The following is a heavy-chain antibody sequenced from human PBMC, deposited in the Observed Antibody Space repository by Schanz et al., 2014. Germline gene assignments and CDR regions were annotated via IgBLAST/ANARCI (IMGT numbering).Heavy chain of an antibody. CDR3: AKDMNPYRDVWRHDLPDS. CDR1: GFTFDEFA. CDR2: ISWNSASI. V-gene: IGHV3-9*01. J-gene: IGHJ4*02. D-gene: IGHD5-18*01. Sequence: VQLVESGGGLVQPGKSLRLSCAASGFTFDEFAMHWVRQSPGKGLEWVSGISWNSASIGYADSVKGRFTISRDNAKNALYLQMNSLTVEDTALYYCAKDMNPYRDVWRHDLPDSWGQGTRVTVSS.